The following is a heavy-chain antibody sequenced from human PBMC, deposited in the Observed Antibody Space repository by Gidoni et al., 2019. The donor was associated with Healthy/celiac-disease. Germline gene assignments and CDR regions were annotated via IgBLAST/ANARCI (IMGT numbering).Heavy chain of an antibody. CDR1: GFTCSDNY. CDR3: ASYQTAANSWVDAFDV. Sequence: QVQLVESGGGLVKPGGSLRHSCAASGFTCSDNYLSWVRQAPGKGLEWVSYISSGGDPIYYVDSVKGRFTLSRDDAENSVFLQMNSLRAEDTGVYYCASYQTAANSWVDAFDVWGQGTLVTVSS. CDR2: ISSGGDPI. J-gene: IGHJ3*01. V-gene: IGHV3-11*01. D-gene: IGHD6-13*01.